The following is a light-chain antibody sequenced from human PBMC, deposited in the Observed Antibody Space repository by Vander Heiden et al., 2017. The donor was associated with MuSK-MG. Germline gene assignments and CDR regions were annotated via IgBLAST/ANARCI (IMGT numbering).Light chain of an antibody. V-gene: IGKV3-20*01. CDR1: QIVSSSY. CDR2: GAS. J-gene: IGKJ1*01. CDR3: QQDGSSPPT. Sequence: EIVSTHSPGPFVCSPGERATLSCRASQIVSSSYLDWYQQKRGQAPRLFVYGASSRATGIPDRFSGSGSGTDFTLTISRLDAEDFAVYYCQQDGSSPPTFGQGTKVEIK.